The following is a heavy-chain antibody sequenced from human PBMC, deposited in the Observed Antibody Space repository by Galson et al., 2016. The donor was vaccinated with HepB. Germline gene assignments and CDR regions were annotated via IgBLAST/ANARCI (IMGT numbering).Heavy chain of an antibody. Sequence: SVKVSCKASGYSFISHGISWVRQAPGQGLEWMGWISGYNGNTNYAQKIEGRVTMTTDTHKNIAYMEPWSLRSDDTAVYYCARADALTSGSTLDYWGQGTLVTVSS. V-gene: IGHV1-18*01. D-gene: IGHD6-25*01. J-gene: IGHJ4*02. CDR2: ISGYNGNT. CDR1: GYSFISHG. CDR3: ARADALTSGSTLDY.